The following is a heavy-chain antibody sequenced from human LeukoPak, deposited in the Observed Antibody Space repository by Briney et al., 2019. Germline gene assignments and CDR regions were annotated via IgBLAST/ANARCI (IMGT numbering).Heavy chain of an antibody. CDR3: ARGPPPGATAYGVVDS. CDR1: GGSFSDYY. Sequence: KPSETLSLTCAVYGGSFSDYYWTWIRQPPGKGLEWIGEINHSGSTKYKASLKSRVTISVDTSKNQFSLRLTSVTAADTAVYYCARGPPPGATAYGVVDSWAQGTLVFVSS. CDR2: INHSGST. J-gene: IGHJ5*01. D-gene: IGHD3-10*01. V-gene: IGHV4-34*01.